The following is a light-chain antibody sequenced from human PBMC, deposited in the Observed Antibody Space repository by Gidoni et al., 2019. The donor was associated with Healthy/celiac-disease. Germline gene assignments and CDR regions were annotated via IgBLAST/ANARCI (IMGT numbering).Light chain of an antibody. CDR3: QVWDSSSLHWV. CDR1: NIGSKS. Sequence: SYVLTQPPSVSVAPGQTARITCGGNNIGSKSVHWNQQKPGQAPVLVVYDDNDRPSGIPERFSGSNSGNTATLTISRVEAGDEADYYCQVWDSSSLHWVFGGGTKLTVL. CDR2: DDN. J-gene: IGLJ3*02. V-gene: IGLV3-21*02.